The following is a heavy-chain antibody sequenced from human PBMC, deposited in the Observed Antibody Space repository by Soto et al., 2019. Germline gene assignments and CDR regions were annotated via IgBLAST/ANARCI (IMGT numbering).Heavy chain of an antibody. J-gene: IGHJ4*02. CDR2: IYYSGST. Sequence: QVQLQESGPGLVKPSQTLSLTCTVSGGSISSGGYYWSWIRQHPGKGLEWIGYIYYSGSTYYNPSLKSRVIISVDTSKNQFSLKLSSVTGAETAVYYCAREVEVGVGGYWGQGTLVTVSS. CDR1: GGSISSGGYY. D-gene: IGHD1-26*01. V-gene: IGHV4-31*03. CDR3: AREVEVGVGGY.